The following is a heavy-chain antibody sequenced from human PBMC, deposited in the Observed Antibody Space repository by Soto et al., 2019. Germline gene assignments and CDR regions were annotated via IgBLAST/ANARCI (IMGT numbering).Heavy chain of an antibody. CDR1: GFIFSSYA. CDR2: ISYDGSNK. Sequence: GGSLRLSCAASGFIFSSYAMHWVRQAPGKGLEWVAVISYDGSNKYYADSVKGRFTISRDNSKNTLYLQMNSLRAEDTAVYYCARESTVTFYGMDVWGQGTTVTVSS. V-gene: IGHV3-30-3*01. CDR3: ARESTVTFYGMDV. D-gene: IGHD4-17*01. J-gene: IGHJ6*02.